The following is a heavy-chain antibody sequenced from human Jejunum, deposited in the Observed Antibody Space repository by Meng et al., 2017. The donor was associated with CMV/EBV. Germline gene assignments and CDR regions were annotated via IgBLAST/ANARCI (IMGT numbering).Heavy chain of an antibody. Sequence: IAGGSKMHGKGLEWMGIIGKRDSDTRYSPSLEGQVTISADRSTNTAYLQWSSLKASDSAMYYCVKQIRFDACEIWGQGTMGTVSS. D-gene: IGHD3-3*01. J-gene: IGHJ3*02. CDR2: IGKRDSDT. V-gene: IGHV5-51*01. CDR3: VKQIRFDACEI.